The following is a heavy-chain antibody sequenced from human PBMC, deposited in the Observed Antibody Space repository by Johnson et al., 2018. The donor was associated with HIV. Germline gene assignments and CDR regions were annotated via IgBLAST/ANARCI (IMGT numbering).Heavy chain of an antibody. CDR3: ASTGSGSDDAFDI. Sequence: GGLVQPGRSLRLSCEASGFTFSSYAMHWVRQAPGKGLERVAVISYDGSNKYYADSVQGRFTISRDNSKNTLYLQMNSLRAEDTAVYYCASTGSGSDDAFDIWGQGTMVTVSS. J-gene: IGHJ3*02. D-gene: IGHD3-10*01. CDR1: GFTFSSYA. CDR2: ISYDGSNK. V-gene: IGHV3-30-3*01.